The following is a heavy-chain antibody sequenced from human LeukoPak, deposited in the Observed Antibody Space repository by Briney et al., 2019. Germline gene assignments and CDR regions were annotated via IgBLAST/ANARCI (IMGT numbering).Heavy chain of an antibody. CDR3: ARELDYYDSSGYYGY. V-gene: IGHV1-18*01. J-gene: IGHJ4*02. D-gene: IGHD3-22*01. Sequence: ASLKVSCKASGYTFTSYGISWVRQAPGQGLEWMGWISAYNGNTNYAQKLQGRVTMTTDTSTSTAYMELRSLRSDDTAVYYCARELDYYDSSGYYGYWGQGTLVTVSS. CDR1: GYTFTSYG. CDR2: ISAYNGNT.